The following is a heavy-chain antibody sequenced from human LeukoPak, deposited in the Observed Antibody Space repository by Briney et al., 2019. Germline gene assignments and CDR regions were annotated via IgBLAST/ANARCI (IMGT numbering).Heavy chain of an antibody. CDR2: VSDSGST. Sequence: SETLSLTCTVSGGSINSYHWSWIRQSPEKGLEWIGYVSDSGSTNYNPSLKSRVIISLDTSKSRFSLKLSSATAADTAVYYCARLDMIVVGDIMDVWGQGTTVIVSS. CDR3: ARLDMIVVGDIMDV. V-gene: IGHV4-59*08. J-gene: IGHJ6*02. CDR1: GGSINSYH. D-gene: IGHD3-22*01.